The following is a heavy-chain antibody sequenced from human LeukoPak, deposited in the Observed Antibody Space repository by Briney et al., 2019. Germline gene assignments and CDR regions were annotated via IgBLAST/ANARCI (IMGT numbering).Heavy chain of an antibody. CDR3: SKNYDFWSAYYSGRDAFDI. D-gene: IGHD3-3*01. J-gene: IGHJ3*02. V-gene: IGHV3-15*01. CDR1: GFSFSNVW. Sequence: GGSLRLSCAASGFSFSNVWMSWVRQAPGKGLEWVGRIKTKTDGGTTDYAAPVTGRFTISRDDSKNTLYLQMNSLKTEDTAVYYCSKNYDFWSAYYSGRDAFDIWGQGTVVTVSS. CDR2: IKTKTDGGTT.